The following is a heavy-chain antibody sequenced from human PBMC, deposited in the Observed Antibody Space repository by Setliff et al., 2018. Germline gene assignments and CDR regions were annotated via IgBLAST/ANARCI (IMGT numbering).Heavy chain of an antibody. CDR1: GGSISSGSYY. Sequence: SETLSLTCTVSGGSISSGSYYWSWIRQPAGKGLEWIGHIYTSGSTNYNPSLKSRVTISIDTSKNQFSLKLSSVTAADTAVYYCARDLYDYVWGTYRYHDAFDIWGQGTMVTVSS. V-gene: IGHV4-61*09. J-gene: IGHJ3*02. D-gene: IGHD3-16*02. CDR2: IYTSGST. CDR3: ARDLYDYVWGTYRYHDAFDI.